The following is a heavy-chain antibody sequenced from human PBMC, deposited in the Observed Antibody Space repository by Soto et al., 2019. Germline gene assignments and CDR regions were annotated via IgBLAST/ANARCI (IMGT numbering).Heavy chain of an antibody. D-gene: IGHD2-8*01. CDR2: VSGYNGDT. Sequence: QGQLVQSGPEVKKPGASVKVSCKASGYTFSRYGISWVRQAPGQGLEWMGWVSGYNGDTKYAQKVQGRVTMTIDTSTNTAYMELRSLTSDDTAKYYCAKNGQPPYYYYGMDVCGQGTTVTVSS. CDR1: GYTFSRYG. CDR3: AKNGQPPYYYYGMDV. V-gene: IGHV1-18*01. J-gene: IGHJ6*02.